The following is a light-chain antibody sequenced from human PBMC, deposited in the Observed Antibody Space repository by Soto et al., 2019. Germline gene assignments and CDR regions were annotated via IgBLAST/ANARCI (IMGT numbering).Light chain of an antibody. J-gene: IGKJ2*01. CDR2: GSS. CDR3: HQYGSSPPYT. CDR1: QSVSNNY. Sequence: VLTQSPGTLSLSPGESATLSCRASQSVSNNYFAWYQQTPGQAPRLLIFGSSDRATGIPDRFSGSGSGTDFTLTISRLEPEDFAVYYCHQYGSSPPYTFGQGTKLEIK. V-gene: IGKV3-20*01.